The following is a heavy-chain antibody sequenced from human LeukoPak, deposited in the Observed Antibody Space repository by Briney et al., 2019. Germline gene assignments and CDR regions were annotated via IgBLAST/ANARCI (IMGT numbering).Heavy chain of an antibody. Sequence: SSVKVSCKASGGTFSSYAISWVRQAPGQGLEWMGGIIPIFGTANYAQKFQGRVTITTDESMSTAYMELSSLRSEDTAVYYCARGWVKAMVTLGMDVWGKGTTVTVSS. D-gene: IGHD5-18*01. CDR3: ARGWVKAMVTLGMDV. CDR2: IIPIFGTA. V-gene: IGHV1-69*05. J-gene: IGHJ6*04. CDR1: GGTFSSYA.